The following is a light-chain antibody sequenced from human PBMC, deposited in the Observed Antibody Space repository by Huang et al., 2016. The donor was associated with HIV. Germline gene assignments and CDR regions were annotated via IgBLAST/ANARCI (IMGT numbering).Light chain of an antibody. CDR2: GAS. CDR3: QQYNNWPYT. J-gene: IGKJ2*01. CDR1: QSVVSK. Sequence: DTVMTQTPATLSVSPGASATLSCRASQSVVSKLAWFQQKPVQAPRLLIPGASTRPTGIPARFSGSGSGTEFTLTISSLQSEEFAVYYCQQYNNWPYTFGQGTKLEIK. V-gene: IGKV3-15*01.